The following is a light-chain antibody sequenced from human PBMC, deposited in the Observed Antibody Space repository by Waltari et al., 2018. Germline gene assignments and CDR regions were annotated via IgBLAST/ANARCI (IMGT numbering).Light chain of an antibody. CDR2: EGY. J-gene: IGLJ3*02. V-gene: IGLV2-23*01. Sequence: QSALTQPASVSGSPGQSLTIPCTGISSYVGLYKFVSWYQQHPAKAPKLMIYEGYKRPSGVSNRFSGSKSGNTASLTISGLQAEEEADYYCCSYAGLNIWLFGGGTKLTVL. CDR1: SSYVGLYKF. CDR3: CSYAGLNIWL.